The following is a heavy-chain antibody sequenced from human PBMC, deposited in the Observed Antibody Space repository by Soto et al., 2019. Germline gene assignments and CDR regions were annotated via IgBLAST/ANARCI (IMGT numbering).Heavy chain of an antibody. Sequence: QVQLVESGGGVVQPGRSLRLSCAASGFTFSSYGMHWVRQAPGKGLEWVAVIWYDGSNKYYADSVKGRFTISRDNSQNPLYLQMNSLRGEDTGVYYCARGSRVRYFDWLPGGWFDPWGQGTLVTVSS. J-gene: IGHJ5*02. V-gene: IGHV3-33*01. CDR2: IWYDGSNK. CDR3: ARGSRVRYFDWLPGGWFDP. CDR1: GFTFSSYG. D-gene: IGHD3-9*01.